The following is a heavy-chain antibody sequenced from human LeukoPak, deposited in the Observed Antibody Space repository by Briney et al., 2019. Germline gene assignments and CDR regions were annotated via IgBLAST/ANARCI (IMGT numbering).Heavy chain of an antibody. CDR3: ARGGYDYVWGSYRLPQFNY. CDR1: GGSFSGYY. Sequence: PSETPSLTCAVYGGSFSGYYWSWIRQPPGKGLEWIGEINHSGSTNYNPSLKSRVTISVDTSKNQFSLKLSSVTAADTAVYYCARGGYDYVWGSYRLPQFNYWGQGTLVTVSS. D-gene: IGHD3-16*02. V-gene: IGHV4-34*01. J-gene: IGHJ4*02. CDR2: INHSGST.